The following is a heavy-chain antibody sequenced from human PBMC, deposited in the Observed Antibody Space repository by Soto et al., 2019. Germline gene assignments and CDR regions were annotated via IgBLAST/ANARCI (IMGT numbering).Heavy chain of an antibody. V-gene: IGHV4-38-2*01. D-gene: IGHD2-2*02. CDR1: GYSFSIGYY. Sequence: SETLSLTCAVPGYSFSIGYYCGCIRQPPGKGLEWIGTIYHSGSTYYNPSLKSRVTISLDTSRNQFSLKLSSVTAADTAVHYCARAYCSTASCYTWAFDIWGQGTMVTVSS. J-gene: IGHJ3*02. CDR2: IYHSGST. CDR3: ARAYCSTASCYTWAFDI.